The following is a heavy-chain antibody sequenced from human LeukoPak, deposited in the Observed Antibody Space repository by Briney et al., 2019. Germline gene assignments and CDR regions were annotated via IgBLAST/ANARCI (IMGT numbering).Heavy chain of an antibody. J-gene: IGHJ5*02. CDR2: IYYSGST. CDR1: GGSISSGDYY. Sequence: SETLSLTCTVSGGSISSGDYYWSWIRQPPGKGLELIGYIYYSGSTYYNPSLKSRVTISVDTSKNQFSLKLSSVTAADTAVYYCASSPKSNNWFDPWGQGTLVTVSS. CDR3: ASSPKSNNWFDP. V-gene: IGHV4-30-4*01.